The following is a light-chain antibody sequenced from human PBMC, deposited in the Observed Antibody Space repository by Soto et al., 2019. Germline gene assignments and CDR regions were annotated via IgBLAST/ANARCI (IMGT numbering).Light chain of an antibody. CDR2: AAS. V-gene: IGKV1-9*01. CDR1: QGIRSY. Sequence: DIQLTQSPSFLSASVGDTVTITCRASQGIRSYLAWYQQKPGRAPKLLIYAASTLQSGVPSRFSGSGSGTDFTLTISSLQPEDSATYYCQQLNSFPFTFGGGTKVEIK. J-gene: IGKJ4*01. CDR3: QQLNSFPFT.